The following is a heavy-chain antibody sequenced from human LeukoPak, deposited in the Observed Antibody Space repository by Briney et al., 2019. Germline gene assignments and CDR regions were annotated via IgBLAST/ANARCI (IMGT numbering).Heavy chain of an antibody. CDR2: IIPIFGTA. D-gene: IGHD5-18*01. V-gene: IGHV1-69*13. J-gene: IGHJ4*02. CDR3: ARDGNGYAPLLDY. CDR1: GGTFSSYA. Sequence: SVKVSCKASGGTFSSYAISWVRQAPGQRLEWMGGIIPIFGTANYAQKFQGRVTITADESTSTAYMELSSLRSDDTAVYYCARDGNGYAPLLDYWGQGTLVTVSS.